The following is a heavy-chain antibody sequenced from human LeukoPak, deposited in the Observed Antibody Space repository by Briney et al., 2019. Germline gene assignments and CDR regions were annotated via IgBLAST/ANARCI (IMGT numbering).Heavy chain of an antibody. CDR3: VKGDSSGRRFLQY. J-gene: IGHJ4*02. V-gene: IGHV1-2*06. CDR1: GYTFTGFF. CDR2: INCNTGAT. Sequence: ASVKVSCEASGYTFTGFFIHWVRQAPGQGLEWMGHINCNTGATHFIQAFQGRVTATRDTSISTAYLELGNLRPDDTAIYYRVKGDSSGRRFLQYWGQGALVTVSS. D-gene: IGHD6-25*01.